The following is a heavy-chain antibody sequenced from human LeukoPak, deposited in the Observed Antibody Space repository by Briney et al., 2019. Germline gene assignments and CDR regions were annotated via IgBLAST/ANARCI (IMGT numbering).Heavy chain of an antibody. V-gene: IGHV3-73*01. J-gene: IGHJ5*02. D-gene: IGHD3-10*01. CDR2: IRSKANSYAT. Sequence: PGGSLRLSCAASGFTFSGSAMHWVRQASGKGLEWVGRIRSKANSYATAYAASVKGRFTISRDDSKNTAYLRMNSLKTEDTAVYYCTRHVGYYGSGKEPWFDPWGQGTLVTVSS. CDR3: TRHVGYYGSGKEPWFDP. CDR1: GFTFSGSA.